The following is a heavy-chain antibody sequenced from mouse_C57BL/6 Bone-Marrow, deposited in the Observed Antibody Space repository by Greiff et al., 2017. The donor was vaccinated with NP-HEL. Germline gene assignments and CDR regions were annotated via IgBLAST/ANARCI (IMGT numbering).Heavy chain of an antibody. CDR1: GYTFTEYT. V-gene: IGHV1-62-2*01. D-gene: IGHD1-1*01. CDR2: FYPGSGSI. J-gene: IGHJ1*03. Sequence: VQGVESGAELVKPGASVKLSCKASGYTFTEYTIHWVKQRSGQGLEWIGWFYPGSGSIKYNEKFKDKATLTADKSSSTVYMELSRLTSEDSAVYFCARHGTLYYYGSSYWYFDVWGTGTTVTVSS. CDR3: ARHGTLYYYGSSYWYFDV.